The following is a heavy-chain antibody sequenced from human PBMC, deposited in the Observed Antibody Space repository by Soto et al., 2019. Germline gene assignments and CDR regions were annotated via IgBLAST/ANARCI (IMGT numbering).Heavy chain of an antibody. Sequence: EVQLVESGGGLVQPGGSLRLSCAASGFTLSDHYMDWVRQAPGKGLEWVGRTRNKANSYTTEYAASVKGRFTISRDDSQNSLYLQMNSLKTDDTAVYYCARNALRAGHYSMDVWGQGTTVTVSS. J-gene: IGHJ6*02. CDR2: TRNKANSYTT. V-gene: IGHV3-72*01. CDR3: ARNALRAGHYSMDV. D-gene: IGHD1-1*01. CDR1: GFTLSDHY.